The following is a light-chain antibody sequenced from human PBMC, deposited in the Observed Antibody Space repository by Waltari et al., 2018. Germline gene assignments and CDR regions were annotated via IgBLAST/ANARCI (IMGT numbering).Light chain of an antibody. Sequence: SSDVGGYNYVSWYQQHPGKAPKLMIFDVSNRPSGDSNRFSGSKSGNTASLTISGLQAEDEADYYCSSYISSSTLELFGGGTSLTVL. J-gene: IGLJ2*01. CDR3: SSYISSSTLEL. CDR1: SSDVGGYNY. CDR2: DVS. V-gene: IGLV2-14*03.